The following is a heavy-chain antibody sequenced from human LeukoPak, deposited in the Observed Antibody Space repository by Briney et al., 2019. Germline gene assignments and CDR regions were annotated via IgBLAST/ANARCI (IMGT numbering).Heavy chain of an antibody. CDR1: GGSISSSSYY. J-gene: IGHJ4*02. CDR2: IYYSGST. Sequence: SETLSLTCTVSGGSISSSSYYWGWIRQPPGKGLEWIGSIYYSGSTYYNPSLKSRVTISVDTSKNQFSLKLSSMTAADTAVYYCARLASIAARSAFIDYWGQGTLVTVSS. V-gene: IGHV4-39*01. CDR3: ARLASIAARSAFIDY. D-gene: IGHD6-6*01.